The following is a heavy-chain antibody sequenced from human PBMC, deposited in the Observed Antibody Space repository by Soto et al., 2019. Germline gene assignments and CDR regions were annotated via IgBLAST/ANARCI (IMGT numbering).Heavy chain of an antibody. V-gene: IGHV3-15*07. CDR1: GFTFSNAW. Sequence: EVQLVESGGGLVKPGGSLRLSCAASGFTFSNAWMNWVRQAPGKGLEWVGRIKSKTDGGTTDYAAPVKGRFTISRDDSKNTLYLQMNSLKTEDTVVYYRTTDDKGGKQWLVLVWGQGTLVTVSS. D-gene: IGHD6-19*01. CDR2: IKSKTDGGTT. J-gene: IGHJ4*02. CDR3: TTDDKGGKQWLVLV.